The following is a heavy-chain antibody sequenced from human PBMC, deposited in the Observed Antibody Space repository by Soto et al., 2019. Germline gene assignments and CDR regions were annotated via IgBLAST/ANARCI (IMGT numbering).Heavy chain of an antibody. CDR1: GVSINNYY. CDR2: IYYTGST. V-gene: IGHV4-59*08. D-gene: IGHD3-22*01. J-gene: IGHJ6*02. CDR3: ASPTYYYDSSGPPDGMDV. Sequence: SETLSLTCTVSGVSINNYYWTWIRQPPGKRLEWIGAIYYTGSTTYNPSLRSRVTFSVDTSKNQFSLKLSSVTAADTAVYYCASPTYYYDSSGPPDGMDVWGQGTTVTVSS.